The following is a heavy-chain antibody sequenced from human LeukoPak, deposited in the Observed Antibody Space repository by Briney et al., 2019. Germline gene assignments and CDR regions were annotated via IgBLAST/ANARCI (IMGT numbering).Heavy chain of an antibody. Sequence: SETLSLTCTVSGGSISSYYWSWIRQPPGKRLEWIGYIYYSGSTYYNPSLKSRVTISVDTSKNQFSLKLSSVTAADTALYYCARHVDWNYYFDYWGQGTLVTVSS. CDR1: GGSISSYY. J-gene: IGHJ4*02. CDR2: IYYSGST. D-gene: IGHD1-7*01. V-gene: IGHV4-59*08. CDR3: ARHVDWNYYFDY.